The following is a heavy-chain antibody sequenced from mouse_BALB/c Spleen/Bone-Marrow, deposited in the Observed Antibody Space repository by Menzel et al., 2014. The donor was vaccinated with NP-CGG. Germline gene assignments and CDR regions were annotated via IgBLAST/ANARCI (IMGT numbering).Heavy chain of an antibody. CDR1: GYTFASYW. CDR3: TRNYGSSYPSRFAY. CDR2: IYPGSGST. D-gene: IGHD1-1*01. V-gene: IGHV1S22*01. Sequence: LQQSGSELVRPGASVKLSCKASGYTFASYWMHWVKQRHGQGLEWIGNIYPGSGSTNYDEKFKSKGTLTVDTSSSTAYMHLSSLTSEDSAVYYCTRNYGSSYPSRFAYWGQGTLVTVSA. J-gene: IGHJ3*01.